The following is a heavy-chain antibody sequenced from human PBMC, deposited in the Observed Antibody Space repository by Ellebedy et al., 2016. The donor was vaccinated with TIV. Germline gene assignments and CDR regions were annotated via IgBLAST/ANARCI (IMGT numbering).Heavy chain of an antibody. CDR1: GDSISSYY. V-gene: IGHV4-59*01. CDR2: IYYSGST. J-gene: IGHJ4*02. Sequence: SETLSLTCIVSGDSISSYYWSWIRQPPGEGLEWIGNIYYSGSTNYNPSLKSRVTISVDTSKNQFSLKLSSVTAADTAVYYCARGSRGYGSQGDYWGQGTLVTVSS. CDR3: ARGSRGYGSQGDY. D-gene: IGHD3-10*01.